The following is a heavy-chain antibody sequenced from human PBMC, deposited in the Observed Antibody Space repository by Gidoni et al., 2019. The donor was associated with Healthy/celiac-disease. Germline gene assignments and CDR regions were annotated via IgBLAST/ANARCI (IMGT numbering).Heavy chain of an antibody. D-gene: IGHD6-6*01. V-gene: IGHV3-21*01. J-gene: IGHJ4*02. Sequence: EVQLVESGGGLVKPGGSLRLSCAASGFTFSSYGMNWVRQAPGKGLEWVSSISSSSSYIYYADSVKGRFTISRDNAKNSLYLQMNSLRAEDTAVYYCARDGRWGSSRVPFDYWGQGTLVTVSS. CDR3: ARDGRWGSSRVPFDY. CDR1: GFTFSSYG. CDR2: ISSSSSYI.